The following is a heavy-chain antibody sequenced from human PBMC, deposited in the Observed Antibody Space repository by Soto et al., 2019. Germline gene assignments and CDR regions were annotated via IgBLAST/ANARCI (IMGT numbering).Heavy chain of an antibody. J-gene: IGHJ4*02. V-gene: IGHV4-39*01. CDR2: MYYTGSP. Sequence: PSETLSLTCSVSGVSIDSSSYYWGWIRQPPGKGLEWIGDMYYTGSPSYNPSPKSRVTISVDTSKNQISLKLNSVTAADTAVYYCARRDCGGDCYSWYYWGQGTLVTVSS. CDR1: GVSIDSSSYY. CDR3: ARRDCGGDCYSWYY. D-gene: IGHD2-21*02.